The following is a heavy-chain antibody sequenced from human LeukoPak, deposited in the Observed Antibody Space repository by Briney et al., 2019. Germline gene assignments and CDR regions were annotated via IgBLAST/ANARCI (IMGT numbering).Heavy chain of an antibody. CDR2: IYSGGST. CDR3: ARDPPAVAANTYG. Sequence: GVSLRLSCAASGVTVGNNYMNWVRQAPGKGLEWVSLIYSGGSTHYADSVKGRFTISRDNSKNTLYLQMNSLRVDGTAVYYCARDPPAVAANTYGWGQGTLVTVSS. D-gene: IGHD6-6*01. V-gene: IGHV3-66*01. CDR1: GVTVGNNY. J-gene: IGHJ4*02.